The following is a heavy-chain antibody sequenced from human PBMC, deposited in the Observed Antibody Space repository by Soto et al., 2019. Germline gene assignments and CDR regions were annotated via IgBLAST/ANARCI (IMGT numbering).Heavy chain of an antibody. CDR3: ARAVPFIAAAGNWFDP. V-gene: IGHV4-31*03. Sequence: SETLSLTCTVSGGSISSGGYYWSWIRQHPGKGLEWIGYIYYSGSTYYNPSLKSRVTISVDTSKNQFSLKLSSVTAADTAVYYCARAVPFIAAAGNWFDPWGQGTLVTVSS. D-gene: IGHD6-13*01. CDR2: IYYSGST. CDR1: GGSISSGGYY. J-gene: IGHJ5*02.